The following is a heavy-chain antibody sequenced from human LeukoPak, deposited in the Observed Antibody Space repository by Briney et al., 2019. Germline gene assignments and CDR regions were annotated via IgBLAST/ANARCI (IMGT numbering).Heavy chain of an antibody. CDR2: IFRDDST. CDR1: GFTVSNNY. Sequence: GSLRLSCAASGFTVSNNYMMWVRQAPGKGLEWVSAIFRDDSTYYADSVKGRFTISRDNSKNTLYLQMNSLRAEDTAVYYCAQGAYGSGTYHYWGQGTLVTVSS. D-gene: IGHD3-10*01. CDR3: AQGAYGSGTYHY. V-gene: IGHV3-53*01. J-gene: IGHJ4*02.